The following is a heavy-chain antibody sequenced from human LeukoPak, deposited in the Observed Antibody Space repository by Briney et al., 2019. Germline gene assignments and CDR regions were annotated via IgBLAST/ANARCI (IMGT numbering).Heavy chain of an antibody. CDR1: GFTFSNYW. CDR3: ARESSSIDY. J-gene: IGHJ4*02. D-gene: IGHD6-6*01. V-gene: IGHV3-74*01. CDR2: INRDGSTT. Sequence: GGSLRLSCAASGFTFSNYWMHWVRQAPGKGLVWVSHINRDGSTTNYADSVKGRFTISRDNAKNTLYVQMNSLRAEDTAVYYCARESSSIDYWGLGTLVTVSS.